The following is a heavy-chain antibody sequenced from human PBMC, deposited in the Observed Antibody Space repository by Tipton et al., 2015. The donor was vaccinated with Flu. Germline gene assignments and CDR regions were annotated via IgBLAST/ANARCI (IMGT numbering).Heavy chain of an antibody. V-gene: IGHV4-38-2*01. D-gene: IGHD3-10*01. Sequence: TLSLTCVVSGYSINSGYFWGWIRQPPGKGLEWLGSMSHSGRTYYNPSLKSRVTISADTWKTQFSLKLSSVTAADTAVYYCARLTYYYGSGTSDYWGQGTLVTVSS. CDR2: MSHSGRT. J-gene: IGHJ4*02. CDR3: ARLTYYYGSGTSDY. CDR1: GYSINSGYF.